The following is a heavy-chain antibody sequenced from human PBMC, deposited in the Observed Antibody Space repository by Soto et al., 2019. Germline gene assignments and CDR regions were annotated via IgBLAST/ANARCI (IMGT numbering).Heavy chain of an antibody. V-gene: IGHV4-61*01. J-gene: IGHJ4*02. CDR3: ASRITGTTVTHLDC. D-gene: IGHD1-7*01. Sequence: QVQLQESGPGLVKPSETLSLTCTVSGGSVSSGSYYWSWIRQPPGKGLEWIGYIFYSGITNYNPSLKIRVTISVDTSKKQFSLRLSSVTASGTAVYYCASRITGTTVTHLDCWGQGTLVTVSS. CDR2: IFYSGIT. CDR1: GGSVSSGSYY.